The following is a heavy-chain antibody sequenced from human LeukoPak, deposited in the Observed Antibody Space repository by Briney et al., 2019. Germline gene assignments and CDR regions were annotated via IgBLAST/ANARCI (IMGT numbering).Heavy chain of an antibody. CDR2: ISSSGGSI. CDR3: AKRISTVTDFAY. CDR1: GFTFNDYY. Sequence: GGSLRLSCAASGFTFNDYYMSWIRQAPGKGLEWVSYISSSGGSINYADSVKGRFTISRDNSKNTLYLQMNSLRAEDTAVYYCAKRISTVTDFAYWGQGTLVTVSS. J-gene: IGHJ4*02. V-gene: IGHV3-11*01. D-gene: IGHD4-17*01.